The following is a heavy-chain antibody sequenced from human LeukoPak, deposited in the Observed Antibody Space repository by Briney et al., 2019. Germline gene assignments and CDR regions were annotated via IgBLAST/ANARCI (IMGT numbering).Heavy chain of an antibody. CDR1: GYTFTSYG. V-gene: IGHV1-69*04. J-gene: IGHJ6*02. CDR3: ARAMIRGVKDYYYYGMDV. D-gene: IGHD3-10*01. Sequence: ASVKVSCKASGYTFTSYGISWVRQAPGQGLEWMGRIIPILGIENYAQKFQGRVTITADKSTSTAYMELSSLRSEDTALYYCARAMIRGVKDYYYYGMDVWGQGTTVTVSS. CDR2: IIPILGIE.